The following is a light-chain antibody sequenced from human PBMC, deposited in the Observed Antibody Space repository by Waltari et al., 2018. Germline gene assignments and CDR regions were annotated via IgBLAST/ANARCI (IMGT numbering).Light chain of an antibody. CDR1: PNINAW. CDR2: EAS. J-gene: IGKJ1*01. V-gene: IGKV1-5*03. CDR3: QQYKTFSRT. Sequence: DVQLTQYPATLSASVGDRVLLTCRASPNINAWLAWYQQKPGKAPKVLIYEASNLESGVPSRFSGSGSGTEFTLTISSLQPDDFATYYCQQYKTFSRTFGQGTKVEI.